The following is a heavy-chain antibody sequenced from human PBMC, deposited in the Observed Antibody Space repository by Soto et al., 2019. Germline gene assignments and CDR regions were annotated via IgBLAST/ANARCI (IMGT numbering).Heavy chain of an antibody. J-gene: IGHJ3*02. D-gene: IGHD5-12*01. CDR2: IIPIFGTA. Sequence: SVKVSCKASGGTFSSHAISWVRQAPGQGLEWMGGIIPIFGTANYAQKFQGRVTITADESTSTAYMELSSLRSEDTAVYYCARAEVATTPEGAFDIWGQGTMVTVSS. CDR1: GGTFSSHA. V-gene: IGHV1-69*13. CDR3: ARAEVATTPEGAFDI.